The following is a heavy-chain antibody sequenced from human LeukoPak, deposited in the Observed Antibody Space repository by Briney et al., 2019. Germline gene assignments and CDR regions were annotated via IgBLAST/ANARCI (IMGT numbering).Heavy chain of an antibody. V-gene: IGHV4-39*01. CDR3: ARHFWTYYHIDY. Sequence: SETLSLTCFVSGDSFTTASYYWAWIRQAPGKGLEWIGSVSYSGVTYYNPSLKSRVTISVDTSKNQFSLKLSSVTAADTAIYYCARHFWTYYHIDYWGQGTLVTVSS. CDR1: GDSFTTASYY. D-gene: IGHD3-10*01. J-gene: IGHJ4*02. CDR2: VSYSGVT.